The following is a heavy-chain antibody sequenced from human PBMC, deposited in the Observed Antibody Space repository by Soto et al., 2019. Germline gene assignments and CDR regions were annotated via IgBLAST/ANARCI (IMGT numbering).Heavy chain of an antibody. D-gene: IGHD3-3*01. CDR1: GNSLSSDYY. Sequence: PSETLSLTCAVSGNSLSSDYYWGWIRQPPGKGLEWTGNIHHSGSAYYDPSLKSRVSISIDASKKHLSLKLRSVTAADTAIYYCARDTRVDTIFEMVRQSWFDRWGPGTLVTVSS. CDR3: ARDTRVDTIFEMVRQSWFDR. CDR2: IHHSGSA. J-gene: IGHJ5*02. V-gene: IGHV4-38-2*02.